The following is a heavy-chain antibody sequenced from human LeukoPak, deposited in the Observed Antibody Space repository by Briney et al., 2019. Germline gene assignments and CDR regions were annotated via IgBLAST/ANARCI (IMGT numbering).Heavy chain of an antibody. D-gene: IGHD6-19*01. Sequence: ASVKVSCKASGYTFTSYGISRVRQAPGQGLEWMGWISAYNGNTNYAQKLQGRVTMTTDTSTSTAYMELRSLRSDDTAVYYCARVVVAVAGLYYFDYWGQGTLVTVSS. J-gene: IGHJ4*02. CDR2: ISAYNGNT. CDR3: ARVVVAVAGLYYFDY. CDR1: GYTFTSYG. V-gene: IGHV1-18*01.